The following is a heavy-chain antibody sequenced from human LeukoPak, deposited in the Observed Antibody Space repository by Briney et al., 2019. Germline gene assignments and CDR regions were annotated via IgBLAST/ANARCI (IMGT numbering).Heavy chain of an antibody. CDR2: INPSGGST. CDR1: GYTFTSYY. D-gene: IGHD1-26*01. Sequence: ASVKVSCKASGYTFTSYYMHWVRQAPRQGLEWMGIINPSGGSTSYAQKFQGRVTMTRDTSTSTVYMELSSLRSEDTAVYYCARSALVGATSHDAFDIWGQGTMVTVSS. J-gene: IGHJ3*02. CDR3: ARSALVGATSHDAFDI. V-gene: IGHV1-46*01.